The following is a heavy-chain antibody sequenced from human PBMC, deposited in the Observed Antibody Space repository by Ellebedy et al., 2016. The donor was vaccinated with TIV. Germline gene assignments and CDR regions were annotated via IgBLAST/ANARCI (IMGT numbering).Heavy chain of an antibody. CDR1: GFTFSSYG. CDR3: ARGGYGIHRYSATY. V-gene: IGHV3-30*03. J-gene: IGHJ4*02. D-gene: IGHD3-16*02. Sequence: GESLKISCAASGFTFSSYGMHWVRQAPGKGLEWVAVISYDGSNKYYADSVKGRFTISRDNSKNTLYLQMNSLRAEDTAVYYCARGGYGIHRYSATYWGQGILVAVSS. CDR2: ISYDGSNK.